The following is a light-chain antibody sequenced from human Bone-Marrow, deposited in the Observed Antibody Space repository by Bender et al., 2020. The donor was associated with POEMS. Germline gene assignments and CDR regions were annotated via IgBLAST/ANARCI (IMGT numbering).Light chain of an antibody. CDR2: QDA. J-gene: IGLJ3*02. V-gene: IGLV3-1*01. CDR1: KLGNKY. CDR3: QAWDTTTVV. Sequence: SYELTQPPSVSVSPGQTASITCSGDKLGNKYVCWYHQKPGQSPVLVIYQDAKRPSGISERFSGYNSGNTATLTISGTQAMDEGDYYCQAWDTTTVVFGGGTRLTVL.